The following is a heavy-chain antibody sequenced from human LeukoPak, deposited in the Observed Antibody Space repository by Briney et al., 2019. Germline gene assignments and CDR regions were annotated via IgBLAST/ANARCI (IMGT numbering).Heavy chain of an antibody. J-gene: IGHJ4*02. D-gene: IGHD4-17*01. CDR2: ISSSSSSI. Sequence: GGSLRLSCEASGFTFSSYSMNWVRQAPGKGLEWVSSISSSSSSIYYADSVEGRFTISRDNAKNSLYLQMNSLRVEDTAVYYCARVPGATLTSPVDYWGQGTPVTVSS. CDR1: GFTFSSYS. V-gene: IGHV3-21*01. CDR3: ARVPGATLTSPVDY.